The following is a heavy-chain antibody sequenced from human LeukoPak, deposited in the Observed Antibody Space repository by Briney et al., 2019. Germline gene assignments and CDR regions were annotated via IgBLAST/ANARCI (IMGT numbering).Heavy chain of an antibody. V-gene: IGHV4-59*01. J-gene: IGHJ4*02. CDR3: ARVWDTAMATGFDY. D-gene: IGHD5-18*01. Sequence: SQTLSLTCNVSGGSISNYYWSWIRQPPGKGLVWIGYISYSGSTNYNTSLKSRVTISVDTSKNQFSLKLSSVTAADTAVYYCARVWDTAMATGFDYWGQGTLVSVSS. CDR2: ISYSGST. CDR1: GGSISNYY.